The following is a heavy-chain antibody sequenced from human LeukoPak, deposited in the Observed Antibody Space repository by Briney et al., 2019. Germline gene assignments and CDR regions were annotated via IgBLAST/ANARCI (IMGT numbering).Heavy chain of an antibody. CDR1: GGSFSGYY. V-gene: IGHV4-34*01. CDR3: ARFHDYGDYSSDYYYYMDV. CDR2: INHSGST. J-gene: IGHJ6*03. Sequence: SETLSLTCAVYGGSFSGYYWSWIRQPPGKGLEWIGEINHSGSTNYNPSLKSRVTISVDTSKNQFSLKLSSVTAADTAVYYCARFHDYGDYSSDYYYYMDVWGKGTTVTVSS. D-gene: IGHD4-17*01.